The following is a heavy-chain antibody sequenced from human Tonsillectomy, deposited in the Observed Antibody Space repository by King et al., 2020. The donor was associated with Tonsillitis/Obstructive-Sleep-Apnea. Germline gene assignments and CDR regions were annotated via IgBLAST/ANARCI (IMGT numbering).Heavy chain of an antibody. D-gene: IGHD6-13*01. CDR1: ASIFTSYW. CDR3: ARMVYSSSWGPMDV. CDR2: IYPGDSHT. J-gene: IGHJ6*02. Sequence: VQLVESGAEVKKPGESLKISCKGSASIFTSYWIGWVRQLPGKGLEWMGIIYPGDSHTRYSPSFQGQVTISADNSISTAYLQWSSLKASDPAMYYCARMVYSSSWGPMDVWGQGTTVTVSS. V-gene: IGHV5-51*01.